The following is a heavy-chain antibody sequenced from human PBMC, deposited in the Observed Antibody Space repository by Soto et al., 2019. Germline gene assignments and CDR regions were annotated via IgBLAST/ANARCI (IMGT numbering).Heavy chain of an antibody. J-gene: IGHJ4*02. D-gene: IGHD6-19*01. CDR3: AIRGASQWLKF. Sequence: VQSLKISCKGSGYSYTSYWIGWVRQVPGKGLEWMGIIYTGDSDTRYSPSFQGQVTISADKSISTAYLQWSSLKASDTAIYYCAIRGASQWLKFWGQGTLVTVSS. V-gene: IGHV5-51*01. CDR2: IYTGDSDT. CDR1: GYSYTSYW.